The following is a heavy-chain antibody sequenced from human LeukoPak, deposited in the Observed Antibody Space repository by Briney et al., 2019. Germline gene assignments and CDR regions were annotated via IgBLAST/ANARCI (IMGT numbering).Heavy chain of an antibody. V-gene: IGHV4-34*01. D-gene: IGHD2-2*01. CDR1: GGSFSGYY. J-gene: IGHJ6*02. CDR3: ARDIVVVPAAMWAYYGMDV. CDR2: INHSGST. Sequence: SETLSLTCAVYGGSFSGYYWSWIRQPPGKGLEWIGEINHSGSTNYNPSLKSRVTISVDTSKNQFSLKLSSVTAADTAVYYCARDIVVVPAAMWAYYGMDVWGQGTTVIVSS.